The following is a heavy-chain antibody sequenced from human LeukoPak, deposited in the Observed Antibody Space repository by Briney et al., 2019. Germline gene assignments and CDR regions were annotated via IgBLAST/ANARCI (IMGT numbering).Heavy chain of an antibody. CDR3: VRGRSYAFDI. Sequence: GGSLRLSCAASGFTVSSNYMSWVRQAPGKGLEWVSVIYSGGSTYYADSVKGRFTISRDNSKNTLYLQMNSLRGEDTAVYYCVRGRSYAFDIWGQGTMVTVSS. D-gene: IGHD3-10*01. CDR2: IYSGGST. J-gene: IGHJ3*02. CDR1: GFTVSSNY. V-gene: IGHV3-66*01.